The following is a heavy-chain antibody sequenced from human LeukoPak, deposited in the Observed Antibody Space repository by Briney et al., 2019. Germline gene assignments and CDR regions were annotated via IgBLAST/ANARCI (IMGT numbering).Heavy chain of an antibody. CDR1: CGSISSSSYY. Sequence: PSETLSLACTVSCGSISSSSYYWGWIRQPPGKGLEWIGSIYYSGSTYYNPSLKSRVTISVDTSKNQFSLKLSSVTAADTAVYYCARLGDSSSSWAYFDYWGQGTLVTVSS. V-gene: IGHV4-39*01. CDR3: ARLGDSSSSWAYFDY. CDR2: IYYSGST. J-gene: IGHJ4*02. D-gene: IGHD6-13*01.